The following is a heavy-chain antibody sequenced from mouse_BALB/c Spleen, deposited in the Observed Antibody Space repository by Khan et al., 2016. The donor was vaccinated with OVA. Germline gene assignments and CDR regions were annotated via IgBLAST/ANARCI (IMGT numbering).Heavy chain of an antibody. CDR1: GFTFSTYG. Sequence: EVQLQESGGGLVQPGGSRKLSCAASGFTFSTYGMHWVRQAPEKGLEWVAYISGDSSTVYYADTVKGRFTISRAHPKNTLFLQMTSLMSEDTARYYCATSYFYGYYFDYWGPGTTLTVSS. D-gene: IGHD1-1*01. CDR3: ATSYFYGYYFDY. J-gene: IGHJ2*01. CDR2: ISGDSSTV. V-gene: IGHV5-17*02.